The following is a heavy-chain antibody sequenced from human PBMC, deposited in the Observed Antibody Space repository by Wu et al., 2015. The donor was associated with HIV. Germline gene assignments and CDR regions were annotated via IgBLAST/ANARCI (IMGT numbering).Heavy chain of an antibody. Sequence: VQLVQSGAEVKKPGASVKVSCKTSGYSFTAYYLHWLRQAPGQGLEWMGRINPNTGSADSAQKFQGRVTLTRDTSITTAYLDLGRLRLDDTAVYYCARGSILEMSTASFYYYVMDVWGQGTTVTVSS. CDR2: INPNTGSA. CDR3: ARGSILEMSTASFYYYVMDV. D-gene: IGHD1-26*01. CDR1: GYSFTAYY. V-gene: IGHV1-2*02. J-gene: IGHJ6*02.